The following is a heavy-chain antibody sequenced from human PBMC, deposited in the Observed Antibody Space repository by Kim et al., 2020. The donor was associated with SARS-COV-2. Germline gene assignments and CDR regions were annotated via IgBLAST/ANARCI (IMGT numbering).Heavy chain of an antibody. CDR3: TTGVAGY. J-gene: IGHJ4*02. V-gene: IGHV3-15*01. Sequence: GGSLRLSCAASGFIFNTAWMSWVRQAPGQGLEWVGRMKSKSEGGTRDYAAPVKGRFLISRDDSKNTVYLQMNSLKIEDTAVYYCTTGVAGYWGQGTLVNVSP. CDR1: GFIFNTAW. D-gene: IGHD2-15*01. CDR2: MKSKSEGGTR.